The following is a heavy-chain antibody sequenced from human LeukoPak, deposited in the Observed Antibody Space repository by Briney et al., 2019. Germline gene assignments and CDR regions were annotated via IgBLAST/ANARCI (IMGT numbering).Heavy chain of an antibody. CDR3: VRRWPDFDAFDI. Sequence: SETLSLTCTVSGGSISSYYWSWIRQPPGKGLEWIGYIYYSGSTNYNPSLKSRVTISVDTSKNQFSLKLSSVTAADTAVYYCVRRWPDFDAFDIWGQGTMVTVSS. D-gene: IGHD2-15*01. J-gene: IGHJ3*02. CDR2: IYYSGST. CDR1: GGSISSYY. V-gene: IGHV4-59*01.